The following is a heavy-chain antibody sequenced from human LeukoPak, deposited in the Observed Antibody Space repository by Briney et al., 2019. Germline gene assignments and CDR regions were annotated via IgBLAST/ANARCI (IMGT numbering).Heavy chain of an antibody. Sequence: GGSLRLSCAASGFTFDDYGMSWVRQAPRKGLEWVSGINWNGGSTGYADSVKGRSTISRDNAKNSLYLQMNSLRAEDTALYYCAKDKLPQTTVTTHRGGYYYYYYGMDVWGQGTTVTVSS. J-gene: IGHJ6*02. CDR2: INWNGGST. CDR1: GFTFDDYG. D-gene: IGHD4-17*01. V-gene: IGHV3-20*04. CDR3: AKDKLPQTTVTTHRGGYYYYYYGMDV.